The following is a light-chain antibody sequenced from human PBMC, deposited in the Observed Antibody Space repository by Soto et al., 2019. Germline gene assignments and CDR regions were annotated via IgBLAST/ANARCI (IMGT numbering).Light chain of an antibody. CDR1: SGHSSYA. CDR2: LDSDGSH. J-gene: IGLJ2*01. Sequence: QSVLTQSPSASASLGASVKLTCTLSSGHSSYAIAWHQQQPEKGPRYLMKLDSDGSHTKGVAIPDRFSGSSSGAERYLTISSRQSEDEDDYYCQTWGSGIHVVFGGGTKLTVL. V-gene: IGLV4-69*01. CDR3: QTWGSGIHVV.